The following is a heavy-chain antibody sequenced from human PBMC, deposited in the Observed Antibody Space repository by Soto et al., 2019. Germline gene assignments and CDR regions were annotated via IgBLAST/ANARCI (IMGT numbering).Heavy chain of an antibody. Sequence: GASVKVSCKASGYTFTSYGISWVRQAPGQGLEWMGWISAYNGNTNYAQKLQGRVTMTTDTSTSTAYMELRSLRSDDTAVYYCARADYYDFWSGLSTGDAFDIWGQGTMVTVS. CDR3: ARADYYDFWSGLSTGDAFDI. V-gene: IGHV1-18*01. J-gene: IGHJ3*02. CDR2: ISAYNGNT. CDR1: GYTFTSYG. D-gene: IGHD3-3*01.